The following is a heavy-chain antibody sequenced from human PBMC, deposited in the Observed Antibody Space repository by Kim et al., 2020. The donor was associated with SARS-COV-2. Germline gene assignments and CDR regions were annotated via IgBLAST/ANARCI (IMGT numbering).Heavy chain of an antibody. D-gene: IGHD2-15*01. Sequence: GGSLRLSCAASGFTFSSYAMHWVRQAPGKGLEWVAVISYDGSNKYYADSVKGRFTISRDNSKNTLYLQMNSLRAEDTAVYYCARDGTIVVVVAATRDDAFDIWGQGTMVTVSS. CDR2: ISYDGSNK. J-gene: IGHJ3*02. CDR3: ARDGTIVVVVAATRDDAFDI. V-gene: IGHV3-30-3*01. CDR1: GFTFSSYA.